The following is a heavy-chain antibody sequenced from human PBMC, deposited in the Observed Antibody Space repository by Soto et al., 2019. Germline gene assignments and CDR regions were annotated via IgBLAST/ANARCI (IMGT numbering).Heavy chain of an antibody. J-gene: IGHJ6*02. CDR3: ARGGAAAYGMDV. D-gene: IGHD2-2*01. CDR2: INHSGST. V-gene: IGHV4-34*01. CDR1: GGSLSGYY. Sequence: EPLSLTCADYGGSLSGYYWSWIRQPPGKGLEWIGEINHSGSTNYNPSLKSRVTISVDTSKNQFSLKLSSVTAADTAVYYCARGGAAAYGMDVWGQGTTVTVSS.